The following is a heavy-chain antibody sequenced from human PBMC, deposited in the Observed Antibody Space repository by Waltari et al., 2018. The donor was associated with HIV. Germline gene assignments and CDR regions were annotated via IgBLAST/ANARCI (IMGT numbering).Heavy chain of an antibody. D-gene: IGHD6-13*01. V-gene: IGHV1-69*01. CDR3: AREAGIAAQQHGFDP. CDR1: GGTFSSYA. Sequence: QVQLVQSGAEVKKPGSSVKVSCKASGGTFSSYAISWVRQAPGQGLEWMGGSSPIFATANYDQKFQGRVTITADESTSTAYMELSSLRSEDTAVYYCAREAGIAAQQHGFDPWGQGTLVTVSS. CDR2: SSPIFATA. J-gene: IGHJ5*02.